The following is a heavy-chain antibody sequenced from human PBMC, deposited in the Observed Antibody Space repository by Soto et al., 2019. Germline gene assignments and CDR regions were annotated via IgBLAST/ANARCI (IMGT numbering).Heavy chain of an antibody. CDR1: GFTFSSYS. Sequence: GGSLRLSCAASGFTFSSYSMNWVRQAPGKGLEWVSSISSSSSYIYYADSVKGRFTISRDNAKNSLYLQMNSLRAEDTAVYYCARDRSIAAQGDAFDIWGQGTMVTVSS. CDR2: ISSSSSYI. V-gene: IGHV3-21*01. J-gene: IGHJ3*02. CDR3: ARDRSIAAQGDAFDI. D-gene: IGHD6-6*01.